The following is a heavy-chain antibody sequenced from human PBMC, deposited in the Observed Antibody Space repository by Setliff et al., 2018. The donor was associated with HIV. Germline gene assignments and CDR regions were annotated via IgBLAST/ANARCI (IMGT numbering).Heavy chain of an antibody. CDR1: GYTLTDFG. V-gene: IGHV1-18*01. CDR3: ARDWRHGYDLNFDY. Sequence: ASVKVSCKASGYTLTDFGITWVRQAPGQGLEWMGWIGAFNGNTHYPQNLQGRVTMTTDTSTRTAYMELRSLRSDDTAMYYCARDWRHGYDLNFDYWGQGTLVTVSS. J-gene: IGHJ4*02. CDR2: IGAFNGNT. D-gene: IGHD5-12*01.